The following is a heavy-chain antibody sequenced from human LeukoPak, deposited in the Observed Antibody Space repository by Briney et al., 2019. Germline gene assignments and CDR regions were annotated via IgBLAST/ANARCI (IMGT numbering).Heavy chain of an antibody. J-gene: IGHJ4*02. V-gene: IGHV4-39*01. D-gene: IGHD3-10*01. CDR3: LIYYYNPGIHYNGIDY. CDR1: GGSINSNSFC. Sequence: SETLSLTCTVSGGSINSNSFCWGWIRQTPGKGLEWIGSICYGGSTYCNPSLKSRVTTSVDMSKNLFSLNLSSVTAADTAVYFRLIYYYNPGIHYNGIDYWGQGTLVTVSS. CDR2: ICYGGST.